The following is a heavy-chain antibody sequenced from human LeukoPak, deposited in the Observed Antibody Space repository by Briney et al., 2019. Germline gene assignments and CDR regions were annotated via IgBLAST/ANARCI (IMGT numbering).Heavy chain of an antibody. CDR1: GFTFSSYG. CDR3: ATADCSGGSCYAFDY. D-gene: IGHD2-15*01. CDR2: ISYDGSNK. J-gene: IGHJ4*02. V-gene: IGHV3-30*03. Sequence: GGSLRLSCAASGFTFSSYGMHWVRQAPGKGLEMVAVISYDGSNKYYADSVKGRFTISRDNSKNTLYLQMNSLRAEDRAVYYCATADCSGGSCYAFDYWGQGTLVTVSS.